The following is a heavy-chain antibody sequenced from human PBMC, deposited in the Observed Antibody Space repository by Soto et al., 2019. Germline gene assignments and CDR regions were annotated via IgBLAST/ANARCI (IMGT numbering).Heavy chain of an antibody. CDR3: ARTDSGSSTQPADYYYYGMDV. Sequence: GASVKVSCTASGGTFSSYAISWVRQAPGQGLEWMGGIIPIFGTANYAQKFQGRVTITADESTSTAYMELSSLRSEDTAVYYCARTDSGSSTQPADYYYYGMDVWGQGTTVTVSS. CDR2: IIPIFGTA. V-gene: IGHV1-69*13. CDR1: GGTFSSYA. J-gene: IGHJ6*02. D-gene: IGHD1-26*01.